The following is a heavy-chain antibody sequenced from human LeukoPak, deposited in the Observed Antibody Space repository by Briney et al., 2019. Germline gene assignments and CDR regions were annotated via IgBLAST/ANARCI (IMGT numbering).Heavy chain of an antibody. V-gene: IGHV3-23*01. J-gene: IGHJ4*02. CDR1: GFTFSSYA. D-gene: IGHD2-15*01. Sequence: GGSLRLSCAASGFTFSSYAMSWVRQAPGKGLEWVSAISGSGGSTYYADSVKGRFTISRDNSKNTLYLQMNSLRAEDTAVYYCAKDRRPYCSGGSCYSFDYWGQGTLVTVSS. CDR3: AKDRRPYCSGGSCYSFDY. CDR2: ISGSGGST.